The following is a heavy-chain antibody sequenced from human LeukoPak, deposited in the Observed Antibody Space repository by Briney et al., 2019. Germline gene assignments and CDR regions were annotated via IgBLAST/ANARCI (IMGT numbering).Heavy chain of an antibody. CDR2: ISPSGGST. CDR3: ASLVPAEPEGILFDY. V-gene: IGHV1-46*01. Sequence: ASVKLSCKASGYTFTSYYMHWVRQAPGQGLEWMGIISPSGGSTSYAQKFQGRVTMTRDTSTSTVYMELSSLRSEDTAVYYCASLVPAEPEGILFDYWGQGTLVTVSS. CDR1: GYTFTSYY. D-gene: IGHD2-2*01. J-gene: IGHJ4*02.